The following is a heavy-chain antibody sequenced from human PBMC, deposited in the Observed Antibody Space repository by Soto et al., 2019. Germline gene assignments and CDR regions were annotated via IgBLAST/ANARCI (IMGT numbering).Heavy chain of an antibody. J-gene: IGHJ6*02. D-gene: IGHD3-16*01. CDR3: ARIAGGYYYYYGMDV. CDR1: GGSFSGYY. CDR2: INHSGGT. V-gene: IGHV4-34*01. Sequence: PSETLSLTCAVYGGSFSGYYWSWIRQPPGKGLEWIGEINHSGGTNYNPSLKSRVTISVDTSKNQFSLKLSSVTAADTAVYYCARIAGGYYYYYGMDVWGQGTTVTVSS.